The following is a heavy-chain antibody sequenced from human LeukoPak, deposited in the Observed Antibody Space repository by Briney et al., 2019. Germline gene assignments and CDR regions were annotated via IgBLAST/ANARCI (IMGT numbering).Heavy chain of an antibody. V-gene: IGHV3-20*04. J-gene: IGHJ4*02. CDR2: INWNGGST. CDR1: GFTVSNNY. D-gene: IGHD3-10*01. Sequence: GGSLRLSCAASGFTVSNNYMSWVRQAPGKGLEWVSNINWNGGSTGYADSVKGRFTVSRDNAKNSLYLQMNSLRAEDTALYYCARDDGSGSGEYWGQGTLVTVSS. CDR3: ARDDGSGSGEY.